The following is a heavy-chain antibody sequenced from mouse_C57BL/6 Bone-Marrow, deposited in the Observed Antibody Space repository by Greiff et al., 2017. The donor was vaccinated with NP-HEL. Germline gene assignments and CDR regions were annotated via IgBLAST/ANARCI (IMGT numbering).Heavy chain of an antibody. J-gene: IGHJ4*01. CDR1: GYAFSSYW. D-gene: IGHD1-1*01. Sequence: VQLQQSGAELVKPGASVKISCTASGYAFSSYWMNWVKERPGKGLAWIGQIYPGDGDTTYNGKFKGKATLTAAKSSRPAYMQVRSLTAEDSAVYACARGDYGSSRFGYAMDYWGQGTSVTVSS. V-gene: IGHV1-80*01. CDR3: ARGDYGSSRFGYAMDY. CDR2: IYPGDGDT.